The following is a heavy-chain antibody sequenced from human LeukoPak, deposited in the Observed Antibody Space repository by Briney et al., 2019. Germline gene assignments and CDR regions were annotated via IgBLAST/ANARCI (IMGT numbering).Heavy chain of an antibody. CDR2: ISGGGDNT. Sequence: GGSLRLSCAASGFTFNSYAMSWVGQASGKGLEWVSGISGGGDNTYYADSVKGRFTISRDTSKNMVYLEMNSLRAEDTAVYYCAKVGPGAARDYWGQGTLVTVSS. V-gene: IGHV3-23*01. CDR1: GFTFNSYA. CDR3: AKVGPGAARDY. D-gene: IGHD2-15*01. J-gene: IGHJ4*02.